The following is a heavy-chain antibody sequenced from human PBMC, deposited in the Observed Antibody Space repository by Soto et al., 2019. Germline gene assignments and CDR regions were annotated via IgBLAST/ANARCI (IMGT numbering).Heavy chain of an antibody. J-gene: IGHJ2*01. CDR1: GASITSTTYF. V-gene: IGHV4-61*05. D-gene: IGHD3-22*01. CDR3: ARMSYFYDKWYFDL. CDR2: IYYSGKT. Sequence: QLQLHESGPGLVKPSETLSLTCTLSGASITSTTYFWAWIRKPPGKGLEWVGSIYYSGKTHYNPSLKSRLSMSIDKSQNQFTLKLNSVTAADTATYYCARMSYFYDKWYFDLWGRGTLVTVSS.